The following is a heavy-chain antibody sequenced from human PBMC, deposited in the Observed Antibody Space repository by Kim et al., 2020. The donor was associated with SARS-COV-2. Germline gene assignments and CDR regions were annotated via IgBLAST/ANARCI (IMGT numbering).Heavy chain of an antibody. CDR3: TRGRPGPLGGYFDF. CDR2: TYSGDST. J-gene: IGHJ4*02. V-gene: IGHV3-53*01. CDR1: GFSVSANY. Sequence: GGSLRLSCAASGFSVSANYMSWVRQAPGKRLEWVSFTYSGDSTNYADSVKGRFTISGDSSKNTVDLQMNSLRAEDTAVYYCTRGRPGPLGGYFDFWGQGTLVTVSS.